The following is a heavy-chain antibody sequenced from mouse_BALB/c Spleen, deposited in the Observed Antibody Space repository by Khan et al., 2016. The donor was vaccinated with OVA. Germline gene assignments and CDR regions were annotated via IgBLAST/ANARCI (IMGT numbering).Heavy chain of an antibody. CDR2: IWTDGST. CDR3: ARQPYYHYNVMDY. J-gene: IGHJ4*01. Sequence: QVQLKQSGPGLVAPSQSLSITCTISGFSLTNYGVHWVRQPPGKGLEWLGVIWTDGSTTYNSALKSRLTITKDNSKSQVFLKMNSLQTDETAIYFCARQPYYHYNVMDYWGQGTSGTVSS. D-gene: IGHD2-4*01. V-gene: IGHV2-6-1*01. CDR1: GFSLTNYG.